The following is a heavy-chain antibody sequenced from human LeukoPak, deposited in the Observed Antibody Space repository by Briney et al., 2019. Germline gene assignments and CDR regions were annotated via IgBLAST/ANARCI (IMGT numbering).Heavy chain of an antibody. V-gene: IGHV4-31*03. D-gene: IGHD3-22*01. CDR3: ARLYNYYDSSGYYFLPFDP. Sequence: SETLSLTCTVSGGSISSGGYYWRWIRQHPGKGLEWIGYIYYSGSTYYNPSLKSRVTISVDTSKNQFSLKLSSVTAADTAVYYCARLYNYYDSSGYYFLPFDPWGQGTLVTVSS. CDR1: GGSISSGGYY. CDR2: IYYSGST. J-gene: IGHJ5*02.